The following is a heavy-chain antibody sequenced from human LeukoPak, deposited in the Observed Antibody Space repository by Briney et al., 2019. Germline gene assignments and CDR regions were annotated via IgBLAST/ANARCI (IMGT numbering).Heavy chain of an antibody. D-gene: IGHD5-12*01. J-gene: IGHJ4*02. CDR1: GFTFSNYA. Sequence: GRSLRLSCAASGFTFSNYAMHWVRQAPGKGLEWVAIISYDGSNKYYADSVKGRFTISRDNSKNTLYLQMNSLRAEDTAVYYCATDSGYDHHGLFDYWGQGTLVTVSS. CDR2: ISYDGSNK. CDR3: ATDSGYDHHGLFDY. V-gene: IGHV3-30*04.